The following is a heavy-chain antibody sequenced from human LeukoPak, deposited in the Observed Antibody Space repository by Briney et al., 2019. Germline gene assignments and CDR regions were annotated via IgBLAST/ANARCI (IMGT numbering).Heavy chain of an antibody. Sequence: SETLSLTCTVSGGSINNNTSYWAWIRQPPGKRLEWIGTISYSGNTYYKPPLKSRVTISVDTSKNQFSLKLNSVTAADSAVYFCASPKRRYYYYMEVWGKGTTVTVSS. J-gene: IGHJ6*03. V-gene: IGHV4-39*07. CDR3: ASPKRRYYYYMEV. CDR1: GGSINNNTSY. CDR2: ISYSGNT.